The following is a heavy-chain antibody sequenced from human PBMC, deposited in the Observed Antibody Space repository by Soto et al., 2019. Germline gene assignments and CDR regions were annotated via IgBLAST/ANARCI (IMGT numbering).Heavy chain of an antibody. CDR3: ARRGSGSYYDY. J-gene: IGHJ4*02. CDR1: GFTFSSYA. V-gene: IGHV3-23*01. D-gene: IGHD1-26*01. Sequence: GGSLRLSCAASGFTFSSYAMRGVRQAPVKGLEWVSAISGSGGSTYYADSVKGRFTISRDNSKNTLYLQMNSLRAEDTAVYYCARRGSGSYYDYWGQGTLVTVSS. CDR2: ISGSGGST.